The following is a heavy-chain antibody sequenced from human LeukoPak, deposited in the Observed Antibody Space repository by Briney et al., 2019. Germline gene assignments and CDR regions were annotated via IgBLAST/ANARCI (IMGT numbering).Heavy chain of an antibody. Sequence: SETLSLTCAVYGGSFSGYYWSWIRQPPGKGLEWIGEINHSGSTNYNPSLKSRVTISVDTSKNQFSLKLSSVTAADTAVYYCARHARGTGYFDYWGQGTLVTVSS. D-gene: IGHD3/OR15-3a*01. CDR2: INHSGST. V-gene: IGHV4-34*01. CDR1: GGSFSGYY. J-gene: IGHJ4*02. CDR3: ARHARGTGYFDY.